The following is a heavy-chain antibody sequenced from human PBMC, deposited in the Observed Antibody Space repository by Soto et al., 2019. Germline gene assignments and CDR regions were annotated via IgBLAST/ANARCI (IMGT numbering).Heavy chain of an antibody. V-gene: IGHV3-53*01. J-gene: IGHJ2*01. CDR2: IYSGGST. Sequence: EVQLVESGGGLIQPGGSLRLSCAASGFTVTNKYMTWVRQAPGKGLEWVSVIYSGGSTSYADSVKGRFTISRDNSKNILYLQMNCLRAEDRAVYYCARVDYGDYGWYFDLWGRGTLVTVSS. CDR3: ARVDYGDYGWYFDL. D-gene: IGHD4-17*01. CDR1: GFTVTNKY.